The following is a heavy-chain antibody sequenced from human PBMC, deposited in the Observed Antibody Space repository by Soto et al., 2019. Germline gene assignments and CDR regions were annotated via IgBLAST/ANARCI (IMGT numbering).Heavy chain of an antibody. V-gene: IGHV4-39*01. D-gene: IGHD3-22*01. CDR2: IYYSGST. CDR1: GGSISSSSYY. Sequence: SETLSLTCTVSGGSISSSSYYWGWIRQPPGKGLEWIGSIYYSGSTYYNPSLKSRVTISVDTSKNQFSLKLSSVTAADLAVYYCARHHDSMAYYYDSSGYHPLLYFDYWGQGTLVTVSS. CDR3: ARHHDSMAYYYDSSGYHPLLYFDY. J-gene: IGHJ4*02.